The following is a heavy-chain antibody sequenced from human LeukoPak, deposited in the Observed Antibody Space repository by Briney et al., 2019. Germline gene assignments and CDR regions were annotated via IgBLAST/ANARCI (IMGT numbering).Heavy chain of an antibody. CDR3: ARQAKSYYGSGSYYSPSEADV. J-gene: IGHJ6*04. Sequence: GESLKISCKGSGYSFTSYWIGWVRQMPGKGLEWMGIIYPGDSDTRYSPSFQGQVTISADKSISTAYLQWSSLKASDTAMYYCARQAKSYYGSGSYYSPSEADVWGKGTTVTVSS. CDR1: GYSFTSYW. D-gene: IGHD3-10*01. V-gene: IGHV5-51*01. CDR2: IYPGDSDT.